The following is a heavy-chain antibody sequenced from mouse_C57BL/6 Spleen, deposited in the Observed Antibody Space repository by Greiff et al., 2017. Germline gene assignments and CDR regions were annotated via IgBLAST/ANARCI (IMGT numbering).Heavy chain of an antibody. CDR1: GYTFTSYW. Sequence: QVQLQQPGAELVKPGASVKLSCKASGYTFTSYWMHWVQQAPGQGLEWIAMIHPYSGSTNYNEKFKSKATLTVDKSSSTAYMQLSSRTSADAAVYYWGRIREGWYYAMDYWGQGTSVTVSS. CDR2: IHPYSGST. V-gene: IGHV1-64*01. J-gene: IGHJ4*01. CDR3: GRIREGWYYAMDY. D-gene: IGHD1-1*02.